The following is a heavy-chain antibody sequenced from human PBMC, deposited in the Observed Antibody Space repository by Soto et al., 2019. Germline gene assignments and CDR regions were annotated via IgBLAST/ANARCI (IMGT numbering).Heavy chain of an antibody. Sequence: QVHLVESGGGVVQPGMSLRLSCAAPGFPFTPDCMHWVREGPGKGLAWVAAISYDGSNKFYADSVKGRFTISRDNTKNTLYLQMNSLRPEDTALYYCVGGQYYFDYRGQGTLVIVSS. CDR1: GFPFTPDC. D-gene: IGHD3-10*01. J-gene: IGHJ4*02. CDR3: VGGQYYFDY. CDR2: ISYDGSNK. V-gene: IGHV3-30*03.